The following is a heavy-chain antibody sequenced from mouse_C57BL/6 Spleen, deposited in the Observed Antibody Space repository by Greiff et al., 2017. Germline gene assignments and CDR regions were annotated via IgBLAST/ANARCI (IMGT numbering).Heavy chain of an antibody. CDR1: GYTFTSYG. CDR2: IYPRSGNT. D-gene: IGHD1-1*01. J-gene: IGHJ2*01. CDR3: ARGTDYYGSSDYFDD. Sequence: VQLQQSGAELARPGASVKLSCKASGYTFTSYGISWVKQRTGQGLEWIGEIYPRSGNTYYNEKFKGKATLTADKSSSTAYMELRSLTSEDSAVYFCARGTDYYGSSDYFDDWGQGTTLTVSS. V-gene: IGHV1-81*01.